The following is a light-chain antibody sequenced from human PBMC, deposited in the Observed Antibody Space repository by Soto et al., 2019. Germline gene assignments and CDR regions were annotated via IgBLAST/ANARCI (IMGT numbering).Light chain of an antibody. CDR2: DDS. J-gene: IGLJ1*01. V-gene: IGLV3-21*02. Sequence: ELTQPPSVSVAPGQTARITCGGDNIGSKTVHWYQQRPGQAPVLVVYDDSDRPSGIPERFSGSNSGNTATLTISGVEAGDEADYCCQVWDGSSDPPYVFGTGTKVTVL. CDR1: NIGSKT. CDR3: QVWDGSSDPPYV.